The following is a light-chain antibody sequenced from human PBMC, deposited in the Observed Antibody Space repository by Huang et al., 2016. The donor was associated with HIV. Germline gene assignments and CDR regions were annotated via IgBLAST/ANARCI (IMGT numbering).Light chain of an antibody. V-gene: IGKV3-11*01. CDR2: GAS. J-gene: IGKJ4*01. CDR3: QESDTWPRLT. Sequence: IVLTQSPANLSLSPGERATLSCRASQSVSHYVAWYQHKPGQPPRLLIYGASRRATDMPTRFNGTGSGTDFTLTISSLETEDSAVYYCQESDTWPRLTLGGGTKVEIK. CDR1: QSVSHY.